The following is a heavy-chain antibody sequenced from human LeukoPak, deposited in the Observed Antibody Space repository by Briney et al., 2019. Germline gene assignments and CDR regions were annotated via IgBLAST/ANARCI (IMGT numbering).Heavy chain of an antibody. D-gene: IGHD3-16*01. Sequence: SSETLSLTCAVYGESFSGYYWSWVRQPPGKGLEWIGEINHSGITNYNPHLKSRATISLDTSKNKFSLKLSSVTAADTAVYYCARRPGAFIVWGSQTPYYSDYWGQGTLVTVSS. J-gene: IGHJ4*02. CDR3: ARRPGAFIVWGSQTPYYSDY. CDR1: GESFSGYY. CDR2: INHSGIT. V-gene: IGHV4-34*01.